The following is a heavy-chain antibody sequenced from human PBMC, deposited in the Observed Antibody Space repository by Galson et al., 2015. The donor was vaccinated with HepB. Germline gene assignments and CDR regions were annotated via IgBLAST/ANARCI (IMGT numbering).Heavy chain of an antibody. CDR3: ARVELDGGFIAAAYYFDY. CDR2: ISSSSSYI. V-gene: IGHV3-21*01. J-gene: IGHJ4*02. D-gene: IGHD6-13*01. Sequence: SLRLSCAASGFTFSSYSMNWVRQAPGKGLEWVSSISSSSSYIYYADSVKGRFTISRDNAKNSLYLQMNSLRAEDTAVYYCARVELDGGFIAAAYYFDYWGQGTLVTVSS. CDR1: GFTFSSYS.